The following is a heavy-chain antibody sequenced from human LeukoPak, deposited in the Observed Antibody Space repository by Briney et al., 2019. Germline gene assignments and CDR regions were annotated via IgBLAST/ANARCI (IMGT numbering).Heavy chain of an antibody. J-gene: IGHJ5*02. Sequence: SEPLSLPCTVSGGSISSYYWSWIRQPAGKGLEWIGRIYTSGSTNYNPSLKSRVTMSVDTSKNQFSLKLSSVTAADTAVYYCARDPGYYDSSGYYTTNWFDPWGQGTLVTVSS. V-gene: IGHV4-4*07. D-gene: IGHD3-22*01. CDR3: ARDPGYYDSSGYYTTNWFDP. CDR1: GGSISSYY. CDR2: IYTSGST.